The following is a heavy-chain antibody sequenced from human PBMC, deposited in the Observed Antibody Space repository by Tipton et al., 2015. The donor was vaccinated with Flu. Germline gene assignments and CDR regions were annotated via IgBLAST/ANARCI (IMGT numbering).Heavy chain of an antibody. CDR3: TTLSAAALDS. CDR1: GFTFSKYW. Sequence: SLRLSCAASGFTFSKYWMNWVRQTSEKGLEWVANIKPDGSGKYYLDSVKGRFTISRDNAENSVYLQMNSLRAEDTAVYYCTTLSAAALDSWGQETLVTVSS. D-gene: IGHD6-13*01. J-gene: IGHJ4*02. CDR2: IKPDGSGK. V-gene: IGHV3-7*01.